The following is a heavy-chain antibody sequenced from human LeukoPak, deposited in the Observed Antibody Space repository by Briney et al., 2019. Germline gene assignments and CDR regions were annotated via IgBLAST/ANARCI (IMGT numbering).Heavy chain of an antibody. CDR2: VYYSGST. V-gene: IGHV4-59*01. J-gene: IGHJ5*02. D-gene: IGHD1-26*01. CDR1: GGSISNYY. CDR3: ARDREIVGLFDP. Sequence: PSETLSLTCTVSGGSISNYYWSWIRQPPGKGLEWIGYVYYSGSTNYNPSLKSRVTISVDTSKNQFSLRLSSVTAADTAVYYCARDREIVGLFDPWGQGTLVTVSS.